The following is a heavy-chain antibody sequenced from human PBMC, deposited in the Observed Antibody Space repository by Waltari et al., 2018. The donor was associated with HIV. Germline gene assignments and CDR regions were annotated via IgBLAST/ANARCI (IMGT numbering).Heavy chain of an antibody. CDR2: IYHSGST. V-gene: IGHV4-38-2*02. CDR1: GYSISSGYS. CDR3: AREKWFGELSPNCGMDV. D-gene: IGHD3-10*01. Sequence: QVQLQESGPGLGKPSETLSLTCAVSGYSISSGYSWGWIRQPPGKGLEWIGSIYHSGSTYYNPSLKSRVTISVDTSKNQFSLKLSSVTAADTAVYYCAREKWFGELSPNCGMDVWGQGTTVTVSS. J-gene: IGHJ6*02.